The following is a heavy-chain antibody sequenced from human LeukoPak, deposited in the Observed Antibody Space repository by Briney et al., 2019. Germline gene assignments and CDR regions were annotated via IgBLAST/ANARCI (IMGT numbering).Heavy chain of an antibody. CDR3: ASGGSDPFDEIDL. V-gene: IGHV4-39*07. Sequence: SETLSLTCSGSGGSMKRSSYYWPWIRQPPGKLLTFIGNVYYTGSTYYKSSLKSRVTISSDMSKNHFSLKLSSVTAADTAVYFCASGGSDPFDEIDLWGQGTLVTVSS. D-gene: IGHD2-15*01. CDR2: VYYTGST. J-gene: IGHJ4*02. CDR1: GGSMKRSSYY.